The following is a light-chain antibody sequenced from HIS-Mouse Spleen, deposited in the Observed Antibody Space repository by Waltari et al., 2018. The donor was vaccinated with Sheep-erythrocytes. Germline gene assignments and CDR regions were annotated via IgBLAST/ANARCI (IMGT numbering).Light chain of an antibody. CDR3: AAWDDSLSGNWV. V-gene: IGLV1-47*01. CDR2: QDN. J-gene: IGLJ3*02. CDR1: SSNIGSNY. Sequence: QSVLTQPPSASGTPGQRVTIPCSGSSSNIGSNYVYLYPQPPGKAPQRLISQDNQGPCGVPDRCSGSKSGTSASLAIRGLRSEDEADYYCAAWDDSLSGNWVFGGGTKLTVL.